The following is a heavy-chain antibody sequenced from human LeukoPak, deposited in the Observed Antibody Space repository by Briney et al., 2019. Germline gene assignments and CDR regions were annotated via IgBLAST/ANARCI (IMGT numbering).Heavy chain of an antibody. D-gene: IGHD4-23*01. CDR3: TTDYGGDPFEY. CDR1: GFTFSNAW. V-gene: IGHV3-15*01. Sequence: GGSLRLSCAASGFTFSNAWMSWVRQAPGKGLEWVGRIKSKSDGGTTDYSAPVKGRFTISRDDSQNTLFLLINSLKTEDTAMYYCTTDYGGDPFEYWGQGTLVTVSS. CDR2: IKSKSDGGTT. J-gene: IGHJ4*02.